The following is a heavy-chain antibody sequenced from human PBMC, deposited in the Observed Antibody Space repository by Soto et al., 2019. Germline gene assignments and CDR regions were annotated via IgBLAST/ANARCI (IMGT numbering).Heavy chain of an antibody. CDR3: AADLNGSGSWGRYFDY. Sequence: QMPLVQSGPEVKKPGTSVKVSCKASGFTFTSSAVQWVRQARGQRLEWIGWIVVGSGNTNYAQKFQERVTITRDMSTSTAYMELSSLRSEDTAVYYCAADLNGSGSWGRYFDYWGQGTLVTVSS. CDR1: GFTFTSSA. D-gene: IGHD3-10*01. CDR2: IVVGSGNT. J-gene: IGHJ4*02. V-gene: IGHV1-58*01.